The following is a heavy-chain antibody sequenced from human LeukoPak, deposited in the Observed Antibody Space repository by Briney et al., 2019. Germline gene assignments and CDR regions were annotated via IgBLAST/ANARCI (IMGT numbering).Heavy chain of an antibody. V-gene: IGHV1-18*01. J-gene: IGHJ2*01. Sequence: GASVTVSCKASGYTFTSYGISGVRQAPGQGREWRGWISAYNGNTNYAQKLQGRVTMTTDTSTSPAYIELRSLRSDDTAVYYCASMRGDSSGYYYDYWYFDLWGRGTLVTVSS. CDR3: ASMRGDSSGYYYDYWYFDL. D-gene: IGHD3-22*01. CDR2: ISAYNGNT. CDR1: GYTFTSYG.